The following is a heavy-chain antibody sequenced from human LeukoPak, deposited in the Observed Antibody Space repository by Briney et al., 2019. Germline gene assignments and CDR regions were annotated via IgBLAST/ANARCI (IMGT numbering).Heavy chain of an antibody. CDR1: GGSFSGYY. V-gene: IGHV4-34*01. D-gene: IGHD3-16*02. CDR2: INHSGNT. J-gene: IGHJ4*02. Sequence: SETLSLTCAVYGGSFSGYYWSWIRQPPGKGLEWIGEINHSGNTNYNPSLKSRVTISVDTSKNQFSLKLSSVTAADTAVYYCARGRVWGSYRQNFDYWGQGTLVTVSS. CDR3: ARGRVWGSYRQNFDY.